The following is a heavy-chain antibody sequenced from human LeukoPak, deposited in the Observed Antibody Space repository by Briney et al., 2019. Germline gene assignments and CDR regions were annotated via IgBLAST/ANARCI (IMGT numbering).Heavy chain of an antibody. J-gene: IGHJ4*02. Sequence: GGSLRRSCAASGFTFSDYYMSWIRQAPGKGLEWVSYISSSGSTIYYADSVKGRFTISRDNAKNSLYLQMDSLRAEDTAVYYCARRTGDSYYFDYWGQGNLVTVSS. CDR3: ARRTGDSYYFDY. D-gene: IGHD1-26*01. V-gene: IGHV3-11*01. CDR2: ISSSGSTI. CDR1: GFTFSDYY.